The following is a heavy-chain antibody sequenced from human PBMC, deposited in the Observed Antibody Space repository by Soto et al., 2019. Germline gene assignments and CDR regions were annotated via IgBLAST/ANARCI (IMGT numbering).Heavy chain of an antibody. J-gene: IGHJ6*03. CDR1: SGSISNYY. V-gene: IGHV4-59*08. D-gene: IGHD3-3*02. CDR2: IYYSGNT. Sequence: SETLSLTCTVSSGSISNYYWSWIRQPSGKGLEWIGYIYYSGNTNYNPSLKSRVTISVDTSKNQFSLKVSSVTAADTAVYYCARNGADLISYNYYYYMDVWGKGTTVTVSS. CDR3: ARNGADLISYNYYYYMDV.